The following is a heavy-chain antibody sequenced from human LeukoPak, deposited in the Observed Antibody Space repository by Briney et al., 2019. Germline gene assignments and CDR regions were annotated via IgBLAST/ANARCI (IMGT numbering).Heavy chain of an antibody. Sequence: GRSLRLSCAASGFTFSSYGMHWVRQAPGKGLEWVAVISYDGSNKYYADSVKGRFTISRDNAKNSLFLQMNSLRAEDTAVYYCARVEGIAVAGRYYFDYWGQGTVVTVSS. V-gene: IGHV3-30*03. CDR2: ISYDGSNK. CDR3: ARVEGIAVAGRYYFDY. J-gene: IGHJ4*02. CDR1: GFTFSSYG. D-gene: IGHD6-19*01.